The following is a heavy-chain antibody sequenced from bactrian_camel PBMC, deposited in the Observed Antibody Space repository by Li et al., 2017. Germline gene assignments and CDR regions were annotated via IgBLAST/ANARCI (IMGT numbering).Heavy chain of an antibody. J-gene: IGHJ4*01. D-gene: IGHD6*01. CDR2: IYTGDDLSYYAGGAS. V-gene: IGHV3S1*01. CDR3: GASSTLWAGCTVQKWEYNY. CDR1: GYSDSRYC. Sequence: QVQLVESGGGSVQAGGSLRLSCTGPGYSDSRYCMGWFRQAPGKEREGIAAIYTGDDLSYYAGGASYYGDSVKGRFTVSQDNAKNTLYLQMDSLKPEDTAMYYCGASSTLWAGCTVQKWEYNYWGQGTQVTVS.